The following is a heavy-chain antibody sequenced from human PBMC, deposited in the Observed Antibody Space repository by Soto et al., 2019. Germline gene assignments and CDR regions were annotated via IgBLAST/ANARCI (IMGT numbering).Heavy chain of an antibody. CDR3: AREPGSGWPLDY. CDR2: INPNSGGT. Sequence: RASVKVSCKASGYTFTGYYMHWVRQAPGQGLEWMGWINPNSGGTNYAQKFQGWVTMTRDTSISTAYMELSSLRSEDTAVYYCAREPGSGWPLDYWGQGTLVTVSS. D-gene: IGHD6-19*01. J-gene: IGHJ4*02. V-gene: IGHV1-2*04. CDR1: GYTFTGYY.